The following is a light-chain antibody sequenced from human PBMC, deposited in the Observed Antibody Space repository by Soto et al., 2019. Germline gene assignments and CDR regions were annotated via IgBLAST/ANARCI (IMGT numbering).Light chain of an antibody. Sequence: QSVLTQPASVSGSPGQSITISCTGTSSDVGGSNYVSWYQQYTGKAPELMIYDVSNRPSGVSNRFSGSKSGNTASLTISGLQAEDEADYDCSSYTSSSTLVFGGGTKLTVL. CDR1: SSDVGGSNY. V-gene: IGLV2-14*01. CDR2: DVS. CDR3: SSYTSSSTLV. J-gene: IGLJ2*01.